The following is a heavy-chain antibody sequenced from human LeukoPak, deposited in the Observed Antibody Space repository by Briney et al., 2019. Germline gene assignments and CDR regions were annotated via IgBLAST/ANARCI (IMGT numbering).Heavy chain of an antibody. J-gene: IGHJ4*02. CDR3: TKVGDSIQLWPSGDY. CDR2: IRSKAYGGTT. V-gene: IGHV3-49*04. Sequence: GGSLRLSCTASGFTFGDYAMSWVRQAPGKGLEWVGFIRSKAYGGTTEYAASVKGRFTISRDDSKSIAYLQMNSLKTEDTAVYYCTKVGDSIQLWPSGDYWGQGTLVSVSS. CDR1: GFTFGDYA. D-gene: IGHD5-18*01.